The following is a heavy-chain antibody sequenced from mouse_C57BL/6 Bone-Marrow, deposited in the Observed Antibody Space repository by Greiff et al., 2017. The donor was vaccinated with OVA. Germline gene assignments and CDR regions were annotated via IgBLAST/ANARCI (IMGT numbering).Heavy chain of an antibody. CDR2: IRLKSDNYAT. CDR1: GFTFSNYW. V-gene: IGHV6-3*01. CDR3: TSYYYGSNAY. D-gene: IGHD1-1*01. Sequence: VKLMESGGGLVQPGGSMKLSCVASGFTFSNYWMNWVRQSPEKGLEWVAQIRLKSDNYATHYAESVKGRFTISRDDSKSSVYLQMNNLRAEDTGIYYCTSYYYGSNAYWGQGTLVTVSA. J-gene: IGHJ3*01.